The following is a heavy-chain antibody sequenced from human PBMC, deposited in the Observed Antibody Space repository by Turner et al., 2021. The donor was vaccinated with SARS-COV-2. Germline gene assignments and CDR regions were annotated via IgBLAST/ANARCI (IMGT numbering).Heavy chain of an antibody. J-gene: IGHJ6*02. CDR2: FTWNSGSI. CDR1: GFTFDDYA. CDR3: AKGIAARSFYYYGMDV. D-gene: IGHD6-6*01. V-gene: IGHV3-9*01. Sequence: EVQLVESGGGLVQPGRSLRLSCPASGFTFDDYAIHWVRQAPGKGLEWVSGFTWNSGSIGYADSVKGRFTISRDNAKNSLYLQMDSLRAEDTGLYYCAKGIAARSFYYYGMDVWGQGTTVTVSS.